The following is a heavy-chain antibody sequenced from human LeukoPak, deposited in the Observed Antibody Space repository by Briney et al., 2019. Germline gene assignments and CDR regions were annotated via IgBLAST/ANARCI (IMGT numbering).Heavy chain of an antibody. V-gene: IGHV3-11*01. Sequence: GGFLRLSCGASGFTFSDYYMRWIRQAPGKGLERVSYISSSGSNIYYADSVKGRFTISRDNAKNSLYLQMNSLRAEDTAVYYCARAANYYDDSSGYYGYWGQGTLVTVSS. J-gene: IGHJ4*02. CDR1: GFTFSDYY. CDR3: ARAANYYDDSSGYYGY. D-gene: IGHD3-22*01. CDR2: ISSSGSNI.